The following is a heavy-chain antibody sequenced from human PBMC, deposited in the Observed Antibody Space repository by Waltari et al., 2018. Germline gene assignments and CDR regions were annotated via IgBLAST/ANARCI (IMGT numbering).Heavy chain of an antibody. CDR2: INHSGST. D-gene: IGHD6-19*01. CDR1: GGSFRVYY. CDR3: ASLTGYSSGWRPYYDDGMDV. J-gene: IGHJ6*02. Sequence: QQQLQQWCAGLLQPSRTLSLTCPVYGGSFRVYYWCWLRQPPGPGLEWIGEINHSGSTNYNPSLKSRVTITVDKSKNQFALKLSSVTAADTAVEYCASLTGYSSGWRPYYDDGMDVWGQGTTVTVSS. V-gene: IGHV4-34*01.